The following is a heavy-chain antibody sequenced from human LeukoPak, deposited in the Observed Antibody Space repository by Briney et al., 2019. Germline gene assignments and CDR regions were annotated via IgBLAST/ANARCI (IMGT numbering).Heavy chain of an antibody. CDR3: TRSDCSSGRCPGFDN. J-gene: IGHJ4*02. CDR1: GGSISSYY. Sequence: PSETLSLTCTVSGGSISSYYWSWIRQPPGKGLEWIGYIYYSGSTNYNPSLKSRVTISVDTSKNQFSLKLSSVTAADTAVYYCTRSDCSSGRCPGFDNWGQGTLVTVSS. V-gene: IGHV4-59*12. CDR2: IYYSGST. D-gene: IGHD6-19*01.